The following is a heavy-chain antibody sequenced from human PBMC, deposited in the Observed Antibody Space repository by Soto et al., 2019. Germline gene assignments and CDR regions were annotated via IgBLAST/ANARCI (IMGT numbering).Heavy chain of an antibody. CDR3: ARDYCSGGSCYSSGSWFDP. V-gene: IGHV1-69*13. J-gene: IGHJ5*02. Sequence: VASVKVSCKASGGTFSSYAISWVRQAPGQGLEWMGGIIPIFGTANYAQKFQGRVTITADESTSTAYMELSSLRSEDTAVYYCARDYCSGGSCYSSGSWFDPWGQGTLVTVSS. CDR1: GGTFSSYA. CDR2: IIPIFGTA. D-gene: IGHD2-15*01.